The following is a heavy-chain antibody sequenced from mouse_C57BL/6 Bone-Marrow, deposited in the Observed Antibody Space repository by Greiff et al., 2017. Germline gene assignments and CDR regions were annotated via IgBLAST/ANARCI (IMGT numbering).Heavy chain of an antibody. CDR1: GYTFTSYW. J-gene: IGHJ1*03. Sequence: QVQLQQPGAELVKPGASVKLSRKASGYTFTSYWMHWVKQRPGQGLEWIGMIHPNSGSTNYNEKFKSKATLTVDKSSSTAYMQLSSLTSEDSAVYYCAREDKVYYSNYVWYFDVWGTGTTVTVSS. CDR3: AREDKVYYSNYVWYFDV. D-gene: IGHD2-5*01. V-gene: IGHV1-64*01. CDR2: IHPNSGST.